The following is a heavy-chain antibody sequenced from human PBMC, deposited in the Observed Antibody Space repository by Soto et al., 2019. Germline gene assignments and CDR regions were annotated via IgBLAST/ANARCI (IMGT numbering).Heavy chain of an antibody. V-gene: IGHV3-23*01. Sequence: GGSLRLSCAASGFTFSSYAMSWVRQAPGKGLEWVSAISGSGGSTYYADSVKGRFTISRDNSKNTLYRQMNSLRAEDTAVYYCAKDDCTNGVCYYYYGMDVWGQGTTVTVSS. D-gene: IGHD2-8*01. J-gene: IGHJ6*02. CDR3: AKDDCTNGVCYYYYGMDV. CDR1: GFTFSSYA. CDR2: ISGSGGST.